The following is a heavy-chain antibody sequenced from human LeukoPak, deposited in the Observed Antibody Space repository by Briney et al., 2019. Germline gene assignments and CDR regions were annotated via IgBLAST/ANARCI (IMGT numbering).Heavy chain of an antibody. Sequence: ASVKVSCKASGYTFTGYYVHWVRQAPGQGLEWMGRINPNSGGTNYAQKFQGRVTMTRDTSISTAYMELRSLRSDDTAVYYCARSLGAGYNWFDPWGQGTLVTVSS. D-gene: IGHD3-16*01. CDR2: INPNSGGT. CDR1: GYTFTGYY. CDR3: ARSLGAGYNWFDP. J-gene: IGHJ5*02. V-gene: IGHV1-2*06.